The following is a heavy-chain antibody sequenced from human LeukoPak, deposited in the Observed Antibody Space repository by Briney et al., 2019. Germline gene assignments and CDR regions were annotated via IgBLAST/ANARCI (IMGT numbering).Heavy chain of an antibody. J-gene: IGHJ4*02. D-gene: IGHD4-17*01. V-gene: IGHV1-18*01. CDR2: ISGYDGNT. Sequence: GASVKVSFKASGYTFTTYGVSWVRQAPGQGLEWMGWISGYDGNTNYAQKLRGRVTMTTDTSTSTAYMDLRSLRSDDTALYYCARTVTTSSYYFDYWGQGTLVTVSS. CDR1: GYTFTTYG. CDR3: ARTVTTSSYYFDY.